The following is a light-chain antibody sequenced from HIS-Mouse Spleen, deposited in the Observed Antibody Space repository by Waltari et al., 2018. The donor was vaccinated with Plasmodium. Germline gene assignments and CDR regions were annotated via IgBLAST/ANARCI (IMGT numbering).Light chain of an antibody. CDR3: YSTDSSGNHRV. Sequence: SYELTQPPSVSVSPGQTARITCSVDALAKKYAHWYQQKSSQAPVLVIYEDSKRPSGIPERFSGSSSGTMATLTISGAQVEDEADYYCYSTDSSGNHRVFGGGTKLTVL. J-gene: IGLJ3*02. V-gene: IGLV3-10*01. CDR2: EDS. CDR1: ALAKKY.